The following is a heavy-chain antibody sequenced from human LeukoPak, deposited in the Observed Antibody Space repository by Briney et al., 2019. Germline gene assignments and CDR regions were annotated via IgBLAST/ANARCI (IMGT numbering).Heavy chain of an antibody. CDR1: GYTFTSYA. CDR3: AREGPLFTEYCSSTSCYGDQHREFVANDY. V-gene: IGHV7-4-1*02. Sequence: GASVKVSCKASGYTFTSYAMNWVRQAPGQGLEWMGWINTNTGNPTYAQGFTGRFVFSLDTSVSTAYLQISSLKAEDTAVYYCAREGPLFTEYCSSTSCYGDQHREFVANDYWGQGTLVTVSS. J-gene: IGHJ4*02. CDR2: INTNTGNP. D-gene: IGHD2-2*01.